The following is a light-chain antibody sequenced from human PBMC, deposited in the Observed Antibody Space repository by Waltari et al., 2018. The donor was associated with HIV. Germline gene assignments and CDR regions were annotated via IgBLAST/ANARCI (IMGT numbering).Light chain of an antibody. J-gene: IGLJ1*01. Sequence: QSALTQPASVSGSPGQSFTISCTGTSSDVGGYNSFSWHQQHPGKAPKLMIYEVSNRPSGVSNLCSGAKSGNTASLTISGLQAEDEADYYCCSYAGSSTYVFGTGTKVTVL. CDR1: SSDVGGYNS. V-gene: IGLV2-23*02. CDR2: EVS. CDR3: CSYAGSSTYV.